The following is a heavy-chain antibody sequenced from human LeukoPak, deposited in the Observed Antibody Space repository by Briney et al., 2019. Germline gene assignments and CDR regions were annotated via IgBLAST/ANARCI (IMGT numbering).Heavy chain of an antibody. CDR2: ITPFNGNA. Sequence: GASVKVSCKASGYTFTCRYLHWVRQAPGQALEWMGWITPFNGNANYAQKFQDRVTITRDRSMSTAYMELSSLRSEDTAMYYCATTGYSSGWYVAFDIWGQGTMVTVSS. V-gene: IGHV1-45*02. CDR1: GYTFTCRY. J-gene: IGHJ3*02. CDR3: ATTGYSSGWYVAFDI. D-gene: IGHD6-19*01.